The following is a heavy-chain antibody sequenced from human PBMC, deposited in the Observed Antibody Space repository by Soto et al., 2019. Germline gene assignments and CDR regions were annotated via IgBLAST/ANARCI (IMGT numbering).Heavy chain of an antibody. J-gene: IGHJ4*02. CDR3: ARDPGNGEAIEY. CDR1: GFTFSNYG. Sequence: QVQVVESGGGVVQPGGSLRLSCAASGFTFSNYGMHWVRKAPGKGLEWVAVIWHDGKNKYYGDSVKGRFTISRDNSMNTLYLQMNSLRADDTAVYYCARDPGNGEAIEYWGPGTLVTVSS. D-gene: IGHD1-1*01. V-gene: IGHV3-33*01. CDR2: IWHDGKNK.